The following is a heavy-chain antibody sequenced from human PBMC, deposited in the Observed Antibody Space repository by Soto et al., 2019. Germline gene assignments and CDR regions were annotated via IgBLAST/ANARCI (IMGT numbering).Heavy chain of an antibody. CDR2: ITGGGGST. CDR1: GFTFGNYA. Sequence: PGGSLRLSCAASGFTFGNYAMSWARQAPGKGLEWVSGITGGGGSTNYADPVKGRFTISRDNSWNTLYLQLNSLRAEDPAVYYCAKLLAAAASWDAFDIWGRGTMVTVSS. CDR3: AKLLAAAASWDAFDI. V-gene: IGHV3-23*01. D-gene: IGHD6-25*01. J-gene: IGHJ3*02.